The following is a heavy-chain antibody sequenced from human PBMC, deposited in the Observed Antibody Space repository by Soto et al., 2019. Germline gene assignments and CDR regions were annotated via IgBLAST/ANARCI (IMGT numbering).Heavy chain of an antibody. Sequence: EEQLVESGGGLVQPGRSLRLSCAGSGFTFDDYTMHWVRQAPGKGLEWVAGITLSSRNIAYADSVKGRFTISRDNAKNSLYLQMSSLRPEDTALYYCAKDWEVVSGNGAFDVWGRGTMVTVSS. CDR2: ITLSSRNI. D-gene: IGHD3-22*01. J-gene: IGHJ3*01. CDR1: GFTFDDYT. CDR3: AKDWEVVSGNGAFDV. V-gene: IGHV3-9*01.